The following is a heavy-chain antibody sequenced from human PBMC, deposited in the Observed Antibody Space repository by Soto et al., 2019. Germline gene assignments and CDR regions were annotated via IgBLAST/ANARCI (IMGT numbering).Heavy chain of an antibody. Sequence: SETLSLTCTVSGGSISSSSYYWGWIRQPPGKGLEWIGSINYSGSTYYNPSLKSRVTISVDTSKTQFSLKLSSVAAADTAVYYCASPGIAAAGFDYWGKGTLVTVSS. J-gene: IGHJ4*02. D-gene: IGHD6-13*01. CDR3: ASPGIAAAGFDY. CDR2: INYSGST. V-gene: IGHV4-39*01. CDR1: GGSISSSSYY.